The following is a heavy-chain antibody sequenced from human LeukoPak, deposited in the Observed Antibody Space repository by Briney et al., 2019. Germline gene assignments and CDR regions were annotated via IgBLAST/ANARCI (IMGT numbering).Heavy chain of an antibody. CDR3: ANEGLYGDFDY. D-gene: IGHD4-17*01. CDR1: GLTFATSG. J-gene: IGHJ4*02. V-gene: IGHV3-23*01. CDR2: IGISSSVT. Sequence: GGSLRLSCEVSGLTFATSGMTWVRQAPGEGLKGVSAIGISSSVTFYADSVKGRFTISRDNSKNTLYLQMNSLRAEDTAVYYCANEGLYGDFDYWGQGTLVTVSS.